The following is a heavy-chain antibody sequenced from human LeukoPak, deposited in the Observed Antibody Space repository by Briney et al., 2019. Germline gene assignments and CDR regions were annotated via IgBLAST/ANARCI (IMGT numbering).Heavy chain of an antibody. D-gene: IGHD1-26*01. V-gene: IGHV7-4-1*02. Sequence: ASVKVSCKASGYTFTSYAMNWVRQAPGQGLEWMGWINTDTGNPTYAQGFTGRFVFSLDTSVSTAYLQISSLKAEDTAVYYCARDEFRSGSYASFDYWGQGTLVTVSS. CDR1: GYTFTSYA. CDR2: INTDTGNP. CDR3: ARDEFRSGSYASFDY. J-gene: IGHJ4*02.